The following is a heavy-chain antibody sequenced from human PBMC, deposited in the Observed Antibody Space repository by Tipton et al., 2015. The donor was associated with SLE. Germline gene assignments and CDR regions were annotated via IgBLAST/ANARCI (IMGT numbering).Heavy chain of an antibody. CDR1: GGSISSYY. V-gene: IGHV4-59*01. D-gene: IGHD3-10*01. J-gene: IGHJ4*02. CDR2: IYYSGST. CDR3: ARALGYGSGNYVDY. Sequence: TLSLTCSVSGGSISSYYWSWIRQPPGKGLEWIGYIYYSGSTNYNPSLKSRVTISVDTSKNQFSLKVRSVTAADTAVYYCARALGYGSGNYVDYWGQGTLVTVSS.